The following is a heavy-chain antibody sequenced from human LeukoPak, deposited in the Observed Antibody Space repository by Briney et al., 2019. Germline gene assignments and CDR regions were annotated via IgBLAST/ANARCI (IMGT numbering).Heavy chain of an antibody. D-gene: IGHD6-13*01. J-gene: IGHJ5*02. CDR2: ISSSSSYI. CDR3: AIEQQLVLGGWFDP. Sequence: PGGSLSLSCAASGFTLSSYSMNWVRQAPGKGLEWVSSISSSSSYIYYADSVKGRFTISRDNAKNSLYLQMNSLRAEDAAVYYCAIEQQLVLGGWFDPWGQGTLVTVSS. CDR1: GFTLSSYS. V-gene: IGHV3-21*01.